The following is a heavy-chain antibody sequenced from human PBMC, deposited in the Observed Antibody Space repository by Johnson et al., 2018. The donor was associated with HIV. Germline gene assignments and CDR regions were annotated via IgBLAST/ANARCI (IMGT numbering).Heavy chain of an antibody. V-gene: IGHV3-30*18. D-gene: IGHD1-26*01. J-gene: IGHJ3*01. CDR2: ISYDGSNK. CDR1: GFTFSSYG. Sequence: QVQLVESWGGLVQPRRSLRLSCAASGFTFSSYGMHWVRQAPGKGLELVAVISYDGSNKYYADSVKGRFTISRDNSKNTLYLQMNSLRAEDTAVYYCAKDVELHGALDFWGQGTTVTVSS. CDR3: AKDVELHGALDF.